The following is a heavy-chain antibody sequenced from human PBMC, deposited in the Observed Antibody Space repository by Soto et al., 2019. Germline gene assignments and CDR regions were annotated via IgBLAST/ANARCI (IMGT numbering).Heavy chain of an antibody. J-gene: IGHJ4*02. V-gene: IGHV3-48*01. CDR3: ARVEWELLYFDY. Sequence: EVQLVESGGGLVQPGGSLRLSCAASGFTFSSYSMNWVRQAPGKGLEWVSYISSSSSTIYYADSVKGRFTISRDNAKNALYVQMNSLRAEDTAVYYCARVEWELLYFDYWGRGTLVTVSS. CDR2: ISSSSSTI. CDR1: GFTFSSYS. D-gene: IGHD1-26*01.